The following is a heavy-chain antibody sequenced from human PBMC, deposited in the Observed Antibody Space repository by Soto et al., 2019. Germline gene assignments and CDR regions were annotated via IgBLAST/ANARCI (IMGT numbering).Heavy chain of an antibody. CDR2: ISGSGGST. D-gene: IGHD6-13*01. V-gene: IGHV3-23*01. CDR3: AKGTGYSSSWYAPFFDY. J-gene: IGHJ4*02. Sequence: GGSLRLSCAASGFTFSSYAMSWVRQAPGKGLEWVSAISGSGGSTYYADSVKGRFTISRDNSKNTLYLQMNSLRAEGTAVYYCAKGTGYSSSWYAPFFDYWGQGTLVTVSS. CDR1: GFTFSSYA.